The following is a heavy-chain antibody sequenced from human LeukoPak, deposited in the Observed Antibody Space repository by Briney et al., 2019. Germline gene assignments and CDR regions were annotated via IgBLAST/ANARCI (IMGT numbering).Heavy chain of an antibody. V-gene: IGHV1-69*13. J-gene: IGHJ3*02. CDR2: IIPIFGTA. CDR3: ARGVADVTGMAFDI. Sequence: ASVKVSCKASGGTFSSCAISWVRQAPGQGLEWMGGIIPIFGTANYAQKFQGRVTITADESTSTAYMELSSLRSEDTAVYYCARGVADVTGMAFDIWGQGTTVTVSS. D-gene: IGHD3-10*01. CDR1: GGTFSSCA.